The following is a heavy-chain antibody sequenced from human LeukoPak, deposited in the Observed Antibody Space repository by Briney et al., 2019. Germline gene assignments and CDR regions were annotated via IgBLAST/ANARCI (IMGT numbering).Heavy chain of an antibody. CDR2: IYNSGST. CDR1: GGSISSGSYY. V-gene: IGHV4-61*02. Sequence: SQTLSLTCTVSGGSISSGSYYWSWIRQPAGKGLEWIGRIYNSGSTNYNPSLKSRVTISVDTSKNQFSLKLSSVTAADTAVYYCARARVGGSRNWFDPWGQGTLVTVTS. J-gene: IGHJ5*02. D-gene: IGHD1-26*01. CDR3: ARARVGGSRNWFDP.